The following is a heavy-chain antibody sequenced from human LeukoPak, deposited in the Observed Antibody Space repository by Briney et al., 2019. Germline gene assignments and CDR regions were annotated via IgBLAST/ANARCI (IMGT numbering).Heavy chain of an antibody. D-gene: IGHD3-22*01. CDR1: GLTFSSYG. CDR2: IWYDGSNK. CDR3: AKDRLGALYYYDSSGYYRFDY. Sequence: PGRSLRLSCAASGLTFSSYGMHWVRQAPGKGLEWVALIWYDGSNKYYADSVKGRFTISRDNSRNTLYLQMNSLRAEDTAVYYCAKDRLGALYYYDSSGYYRFDYWGQGTLVTVSS. J-gene: IGHJ4*01. V-gene: IGHV3-33*06.